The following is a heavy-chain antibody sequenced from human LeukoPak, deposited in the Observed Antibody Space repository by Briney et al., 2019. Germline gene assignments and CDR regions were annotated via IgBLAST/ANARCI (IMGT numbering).Heavy chain of an antibody. CDR2: INDSGST. Sequence: SETLSLTCAVYGGSFSDYYRSWIRQPPGKGLEWIGEINDSGSTYYNPSLRSRVTMSIDTSKNQFSLKLTSVTAADTAVYYCARVLRYFDYWGQGTLVTVSS. V-gene: IGHV4-34*01. CDR1: GGSFSDYY. J-gene: IGHJ4*02. CDR3: ARVLRYFDY. D-gene: IGHD3-9*01.